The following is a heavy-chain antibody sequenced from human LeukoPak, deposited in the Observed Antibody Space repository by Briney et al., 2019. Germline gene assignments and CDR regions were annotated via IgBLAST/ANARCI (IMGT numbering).Heavy chain of an antibody. V-gene: IGHV4-30-2*01. CDR1: GDSISYERYY. CDR2: IYRGRT. D-gene: IGHD3-10*01. Sequence: SETLSLTCAVSGDSISYERYYWNWIRQAPGKGPEWIGNIYRGRTRLNPSLTSRVAISVDMSKSQVSLSLTSVTAADTAVYYCARGDLAITLLRGVIAYWGQGTLVTVSS. J-gene: IGHJ4*02. CDR3: ARGDLAITLLRGVIAY.